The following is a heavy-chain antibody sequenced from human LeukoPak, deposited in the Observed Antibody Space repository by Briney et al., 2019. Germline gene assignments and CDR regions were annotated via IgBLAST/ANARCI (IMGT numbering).Heavy chain of an antibody. J-gene: IGHJ4*02. CDR3: ARDSLDSSGYYLYYFDY. V-gene: IGHV3-74*01. CDR1: GFTFSSYW. Sequence: GVSLRLSCAASGFTFSSYWMHWVRQAPGKGLVWVSRINSDGSSTSYADSVKGRLTISRDNAKNTLYLQMNSLRAEDTAVYYCARDSLDSSGYYLYYFDYWGQGTLVTVSS. D-gene: IGHD3-22*01. CDR2: INSDGSST.